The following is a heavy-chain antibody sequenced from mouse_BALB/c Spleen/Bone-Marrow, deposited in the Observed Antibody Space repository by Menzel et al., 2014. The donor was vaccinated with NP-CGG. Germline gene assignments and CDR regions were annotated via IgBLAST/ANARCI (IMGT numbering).Heavy chain of an antibody. J-gene: IGHJ2*01. Sequence: QVQLQQPGAELVKPGASVKLSCKTSGYTFTSYWIQWVKQRPGQGLGWIGEIFPGTGTTYYNEKFKGKATLTIDTSSSPASMQLSSLTSEDSAVYFCASRDSSGYVPDYWGQGTTLTVSS. CDR2: IFPGTGTT. CDR1: GYTFTSYW. CDR3: ASRDSSGYVPDY. D-gene: IGHD3-2*01. V-gene: IGHV1S132*01.